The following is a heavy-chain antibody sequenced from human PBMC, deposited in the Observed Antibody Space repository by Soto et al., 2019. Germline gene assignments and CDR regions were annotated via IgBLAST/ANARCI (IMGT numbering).Heavy chain of an antibody. CDR2: IYYSGST. CDR1: GGSISSGGYY. J-gene: IGHJ4*02. CDR3: AREALTIFGVAPDY. D-gene: IGHD3-3*01. Sequence: QVQLQESGPGLVKPSQTLSLTCTVSGGSISSGGYYWSWIRQHPGKGLEWIGYIYYSGSTYYNPSLQSRVTISVDTSKNQFSLKLSSVTAADTAVYYCAREALTIFGVAPDYWGQGTLVTVSS. V-gene: IGHV4-31*03.